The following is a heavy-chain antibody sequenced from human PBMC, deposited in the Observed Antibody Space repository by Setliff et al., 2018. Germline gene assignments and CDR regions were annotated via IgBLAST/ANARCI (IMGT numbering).Heavy chain of an antibody. CDR3: ARVWRLVSDY. J-gene: IGHJ4*02. V-gene: IGHV3-21*01. CDR1: GFTFSSYS. CDR2: ISSSSSYI. Sequence: GGSLRLSCAASGFTFSSYSMNWVRQAPGKGLEWVSSISSSSSYIYYADSVKGRFTISRDNAKNPLYLQMNSLRAEDTAVYYCARVWRLVSDYWGQGTLGTVSS. D-gene: IGHD2-21*02.